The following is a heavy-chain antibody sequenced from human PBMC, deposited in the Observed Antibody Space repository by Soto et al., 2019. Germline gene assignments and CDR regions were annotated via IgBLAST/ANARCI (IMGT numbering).Heavy chain of an antibody. Sequence: SETLSLTCTVSGGSISSGGYYWSWIRQHPGKGLEWIGYIYYSGSTYYNPSLKSRVTISVDTSKNQFSLKLSSVTAADTAVYYCARDQVVPAAMNGMDVWGQGTTVTV. CDR3: ARDQVVPAAMNGMDV. D-gene: IGHD2-2*01. CDR2: IYYSGST. J-gene: IGHJ6*02. CDR1: GGSISSGGYY. V-gene: IGHV4-31*03.